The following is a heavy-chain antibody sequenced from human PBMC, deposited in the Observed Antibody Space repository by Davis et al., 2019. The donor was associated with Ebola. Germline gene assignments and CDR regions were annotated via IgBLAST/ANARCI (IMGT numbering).Heavy chain of an antibody. D-gene: IGHD3-16*02. V-gene: IGHV3-73*01. CDR1: GFTFSGSA. CDR3: TSLITFGGVIALPGYYYGMDV. Sequence: GESLKISCAASGFTFSGSAMHWVRQASGKGLEWVGRIRSKANSYATAYAASVKGRFTISRDDSKHTAYLQMNSLKTEDTAVYYCTSLITFGGVIALPGYYYGMDVWGQGTTVTVSS. J-gene: IGHJ6*02. CDR2: IRSKANSYAT.